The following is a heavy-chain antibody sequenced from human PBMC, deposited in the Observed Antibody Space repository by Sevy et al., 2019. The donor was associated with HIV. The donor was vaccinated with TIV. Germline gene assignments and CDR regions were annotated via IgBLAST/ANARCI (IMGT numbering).Heavy chain of an antibody. CDR3: ASKRGYSHGPLDS. CDR2: IHYSGGT. D-gene: IGHD5-12*01. J-gene: IGHJ4*02. CDR1: GGSITSSDSY. Sequence: SETLSLTCTVSGGSITSSDSYWSWIRQPPGQGLEWIGYIHYSGGTYYNPFLKSRVAMSVDTSEKQFSLRLSFLTAADTAIYYCASKRGYSHGPLDSWGQGTLVTVSS. V-gene: IGHV4-30-4*01.